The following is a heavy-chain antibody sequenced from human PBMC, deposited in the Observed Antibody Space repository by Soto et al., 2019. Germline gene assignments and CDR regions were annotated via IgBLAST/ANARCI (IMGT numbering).Heavy chain of an antibody. D-gene: IGHD6-19*01. CDR3: ARGRIHNSGWYWYFHH. V-gene: IGHV4-34*01. CDR2: INHRGIT. J-gene: IGHJ1*01. CDR1: GGSFSDYY. Sequence: QVQLQQWGAGLLKPSETLSLICSVSGGSFSDYYWTWIRQPPGKGLEWIGEINHRGITKYSPSLNSRVTISVDTSKNQFSLNLTSVTAADTAVYYCARGRIHNSGWYWYFHHWGQGTLVTVSA.